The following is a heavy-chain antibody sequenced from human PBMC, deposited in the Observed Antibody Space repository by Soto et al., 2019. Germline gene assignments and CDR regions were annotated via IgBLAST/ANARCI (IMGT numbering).Heavy chain of an antibody. J-gene: IGHJ6*02. Sequence: PGESLKISCKGSGYSFTSYWIGWVRQMPGKGLEWMGIIYPGDSDTRYSPSFQGQVTISADKSISTAYLQWSSLKASDTAMYYCARHPRNYDSSGSNYYYGMDVWGQGTTVTVSS. D-gene: IGHD3-22*01. CDR3: ARHPRNYDSSGSNYYYGMDV. CDR1: GYSFTSYW. V-gene: IGHV5-51*01. CDR2: IYPGDSDT.